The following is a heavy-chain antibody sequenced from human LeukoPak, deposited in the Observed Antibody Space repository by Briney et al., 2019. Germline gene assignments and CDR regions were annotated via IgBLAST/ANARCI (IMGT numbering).Heavy chain of an antibody. Sequence: SETLSLTCTVYGGSISGHHWTWLRQPPGTGLEWIGYFYDSGDFNYNHSLKRRVTIWMDMSNNPFSLTMSSVTAADTAMYYCARLLRPGGRKGDAFDIWGQGTLVTVSS. V-gene: IGHV4-59*08. CDR3: ARLLRPGGRKGDAFDI. CDR1: GGSISGHH. J-gene: IGHJ3*02. CDR2: FYDSGDF. D-gene: IGHD1-26*01.